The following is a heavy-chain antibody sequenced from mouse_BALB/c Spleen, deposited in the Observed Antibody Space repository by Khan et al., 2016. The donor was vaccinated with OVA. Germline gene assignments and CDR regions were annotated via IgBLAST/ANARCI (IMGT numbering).Heavy chain of an antibody. CDR2: ISTGGHYT. V-gene: IGHV5-6*01. Sequence: EVELVESGGDLVEPGGSLKLSCAASGFTFSTYGMSWVRQTPDKRLEWVATISTGGHYTYYPDSVRGRFTISRDNAKNTLYLQMTSLKYEDTAMFYGARLAYYYDSEGFAYWGQGTLVTVSA. J-gene: IGHJ3*01. CDR3: ARLAYYYDSEGFAY. CDR1: GFTFSTYG. D-gene: IGHD1-1*01.